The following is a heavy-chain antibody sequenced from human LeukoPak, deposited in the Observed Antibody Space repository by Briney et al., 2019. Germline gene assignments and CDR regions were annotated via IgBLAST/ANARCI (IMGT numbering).Heavy chain of an antibody. CDR1: GYTFTSCA. Sequence: ASVTVSCKASGYTFTSCAMHWVRQAPGQRLEWMGWSNAGNGNTKYSQEFQGRVTITRDTSASTAYMELSSLRSEDMAVYYCARDGGSGYSYGIGNYYYYYMDVWGKGTTVTVSS. D-gene: IGHD5-18*01. CDR2: SNAGNGNT. J-gene: IGHJ6*03. CDR3: ARDGGSGYSYGIGNYYYYYMDV. V-gene: IGHV1-3*02.